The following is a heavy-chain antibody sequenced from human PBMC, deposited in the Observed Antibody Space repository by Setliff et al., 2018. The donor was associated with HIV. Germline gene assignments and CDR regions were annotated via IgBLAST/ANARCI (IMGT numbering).Heavy chain of an antibody. CDR2: VNEDNGDR. J-gene: IGHJ4*02. D-gene: IGHD5-12*01. CDR3: VRDEKRAAGGSMYYFDY. V-gene: IGHV1-18*01. Sequence: ASVKVSCKASGYNFGFYGISWVRQAPGQGLEWMGWVNEDNGDRNFAPSVQGRIALTTDASTNTAYMELTNLRSDDTALYFCVRDEKRAAGGSMYYFDYWGQGTLVTVSS. CDR1: GYNFGFYG.